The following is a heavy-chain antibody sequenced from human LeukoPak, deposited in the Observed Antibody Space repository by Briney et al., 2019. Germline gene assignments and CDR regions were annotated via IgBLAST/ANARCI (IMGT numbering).Heavy chain of an antibody. CDR3: ARSDTIFGVGDY. CDR2: ISYDGSNK. Sequence: AVISYDGSNKYYADSVKGRFTISRDNSKNTLYLQMNSLRAEDTAVYYCARSDTIFGVGDYWGQGTLVTVSS. V-gene: IGHV3-30-3*01. D-gene: IGHD3-3*01. J-gene: IGHJ4*02.